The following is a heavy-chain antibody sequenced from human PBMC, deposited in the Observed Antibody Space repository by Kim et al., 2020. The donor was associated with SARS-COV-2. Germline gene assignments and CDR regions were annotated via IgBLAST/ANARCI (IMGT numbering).Heavy chain of an antibody. D-gene: IGHD3-10*01. CDR2: IYASGYA. CDR1: GGSISSFY. CDR3: ARGPGHLGPLDY. Sequence: SETLSLTCTVSGGSISSFYWSWIRQPAGKGLEWIGRIYASGYADYNPSLKSRVTMSVDMSKNQFSLKLNSVTAADTAVYYCARGPGHLGPLDYWGQGTLV. J-gene: IGHJ4*02. V-gene: IGHV4-4*07.